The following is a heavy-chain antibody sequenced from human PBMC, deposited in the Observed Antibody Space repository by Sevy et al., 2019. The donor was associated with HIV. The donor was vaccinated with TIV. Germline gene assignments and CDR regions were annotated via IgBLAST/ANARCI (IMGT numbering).Heavy chain of an antibody. D-gene: IGHD5-18*01. CDR3: ARGGIQLWADYYGMDV. CDR1: GFTCSSYW. J-gene: IGHJ6*02. CDR2: IKQDGSEK. V-gene: IGHV3-7*01. Sequence: GGSLRLSCAASGFTCSSYWMSWVRQAPGKGLEWVANIKQDGSEKYYVDSVKGRFTISRDNAKNSLYLQMNSLRAEYTAVYYCARGGIQLWADYYGMDVWGQGTTVTVSS.